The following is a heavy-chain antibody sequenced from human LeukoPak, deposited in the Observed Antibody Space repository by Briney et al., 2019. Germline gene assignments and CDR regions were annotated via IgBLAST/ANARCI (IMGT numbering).Heavy chain of an antibody. CDR1: GFTFSSYG. D-gene: IGHD3-22*01. CDR2: ISYDGSNK. J-gene: IGHJ4*02. CDR3: AKARYNYDSSGYPLGFDY. Sequence: GGSLRLSCAASGFTFSSYGMHWVRQAPGKGLEWVAVISYDGSNKYYADSGKGRFTISRDNSKNTLYLQMNRLRADDTALYYCAKARYNYDSSGYPLGFDYWGQGTLVTVSS. V-gene: IGHV3-30*18.